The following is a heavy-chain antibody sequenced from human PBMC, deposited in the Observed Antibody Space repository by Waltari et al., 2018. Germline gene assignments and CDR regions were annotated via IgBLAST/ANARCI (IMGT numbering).Heavy chain of an antibody. V-gene: IGHV1-69*12. CDR2: IIPTLGTG. CDR1: GGSFSSYG. J-gene: IGHJ4*02. CDR3: ARLGQELVQRWYFEF. Sequence: QVQLVQSGAEVKKPGSSVKVSCKAAGGSFSSYGLRWVRQAPGQGLEWMGGIIPTLGTGRYAQKFQGRVTIIADESTRTSYLELSSLRSEDTTVYYCARLGQELVQRWYFEFWGQGTLVTVSS. D-gene: IGHD6-13*01.